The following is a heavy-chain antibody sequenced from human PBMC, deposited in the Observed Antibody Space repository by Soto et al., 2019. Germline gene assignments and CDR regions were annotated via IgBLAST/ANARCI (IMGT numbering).Heavy chain of an antibody. CDR3: AKDRLSIAVAVLDYYGMDV. V-gene: IGHV3-23*01. CDR1: GFTFSSYA. CDR2: ISGSGGST. D-gene: IGHD6-19*01. J-gene: IGHJ6*02. Sequence: EVQLLESGGGLVQPGGSLRLSCAASGFTFSSYAMSWVRQAPGKGLEWVSAISGSGGSTYYADSVKGRFTISRDNSKNTLYLQMNSLRAEDTAVYYCAKDRLSIAVAVLDYYGMDVWGQGTTVTVSS.